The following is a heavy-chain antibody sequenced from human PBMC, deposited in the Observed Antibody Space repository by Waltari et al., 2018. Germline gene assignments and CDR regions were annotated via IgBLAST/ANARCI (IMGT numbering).Heavy chain of an antibody. CDR2: ISYDGSNK. CDR1: GFTFSSYA. J-gene: IGHJ4*02. CDR3: ARSLPGVTKGELDY. D-gene: IGHD4-17*01. Sequence: QVQLVESGGGVVQPGRSLRLSCAASGFTFSSYAMHWVRQAPGKGLEWVAVISYDGSNKYYADSVKGRFTISRDNSKNTLYLQMNSLRAEDTAVYYCARSLPGVTKGELDYWGQGTLVTVSS. V-gene: IGHV3-30-3*01.